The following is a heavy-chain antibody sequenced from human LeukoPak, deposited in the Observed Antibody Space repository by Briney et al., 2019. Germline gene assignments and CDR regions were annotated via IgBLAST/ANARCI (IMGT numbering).Heavy chain of an antibody. CDR1: GYTFTGYY. J-gene: IGHJ4*02. CDR2: INPNSGGT. CDR3: ARDLTTVTTGPGGY. Sequence: ASVKVSCKASGYTFTGYYMHWVRQGPGQGLEWMGWINPNSGGTNYAQKFQGRVTMTRDTSISTAYMELSRLRSDDTAVYYCARDLTTVTTGPGGYWGQGTLVTVSS. D-gene: IGHD4-11*01. V-gene: IGHV1-2*02.